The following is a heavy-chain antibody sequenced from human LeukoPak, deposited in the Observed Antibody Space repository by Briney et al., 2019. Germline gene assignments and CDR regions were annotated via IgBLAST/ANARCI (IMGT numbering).Heavy chain of an antibody. CDR3: ATPWTCTLPDCPLLH. CDR1: GFTVIGHF. J-gene: IGHJ4*02. CDR2: INRNSGDT. D-gene: IGHD2-8*01. Sequence: ASVKVSCKASGFTVIGHFLHWVRQAPGQGLQWMGWINRNSGDTKYGQNFQGRMTLTMDTSISTSYMELSSLTSDDTAVYYCATPWTCTLPDCPLLHWGQGALVTVSS. V-gene: IGHV1-2*02.